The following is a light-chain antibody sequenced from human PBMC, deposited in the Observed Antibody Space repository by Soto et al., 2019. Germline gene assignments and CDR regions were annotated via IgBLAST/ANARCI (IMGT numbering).Light chain of an antibody. J-gene: IGKJ5*01. Sequence: EIVLTQSPGSLSLSPGERATLSCRASQSVSSSYLAWYQQKPGQAPRLLIYGASTRATGIPDRFGGSGSGTDFTLTISRLEPEDFAVFFCQQYGTSEIIFGQGTRLEIK. CDR1: QSVSSSY. CDR3: QQYGTSEII. V-gene: IGKV3-20*01. CDR2: GAS.